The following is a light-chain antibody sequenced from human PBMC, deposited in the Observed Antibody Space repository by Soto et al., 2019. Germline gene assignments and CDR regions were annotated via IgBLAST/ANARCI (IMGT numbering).Light chain of an antibody. J-gene: IGLJ3*02. Sequence: SYELTQPPSVSVAPGKTARITCGGNNIGSKRVHWYQQKPGQAPVLVIYYDSDRPSGIPERFSGSNSGNTATLTISRVEAGDEADYYCQVWDSSSALLVFGGGTKLTVL. CDR2: YDS. CDR1: NIGSKR. V-gene: IGLV3-21*04. CDR3: QVWDSSSALLV.